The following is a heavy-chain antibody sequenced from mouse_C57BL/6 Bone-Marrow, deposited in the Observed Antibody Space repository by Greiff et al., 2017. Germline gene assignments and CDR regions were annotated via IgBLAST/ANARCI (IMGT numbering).Heavy chain of an antibody. V-gene: IGHV1-63*01. CDR1: GYTFTNYW. CDR2: IYPGGGYT. Sequence: QVQLQQSGAELVRPGTSVKMSCKASGYTFTNYWIGWAKQRPGHGLEWIGDIYPGGGYTNYNEKFKGKATLTADKSSSTAYMQFSSLTSEDSAIYYCARWRDYDGDYYAMDYWGQGTSVTVSS. D-gene: IGHD2-4*01. CDR3: ARWRDYDGDYYAMDY. J-gene: IGHJ4*01.